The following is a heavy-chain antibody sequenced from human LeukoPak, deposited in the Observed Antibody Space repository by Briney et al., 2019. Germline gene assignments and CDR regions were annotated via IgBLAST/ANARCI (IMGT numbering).Heavy chain of an antibody. CDR3: AKHRSFCGNSAVDS. J-gene: IGHJ4*02. CDR2: ISSSSSYI. D-gene: IGHD4-23*01. Sequence: GGSLRLSCAASGFTFSSYSMNWVRQAPGKGLEWVSSISSSSSYIYYADSVKGRFTISRDNAKNSLYLQMNSLRAEGTAVYYCAKHRSFCGNSAVDSWGQGTLVTVSS. CDR1: GFTFSSYS. V-gene: IGHV3-21*04.